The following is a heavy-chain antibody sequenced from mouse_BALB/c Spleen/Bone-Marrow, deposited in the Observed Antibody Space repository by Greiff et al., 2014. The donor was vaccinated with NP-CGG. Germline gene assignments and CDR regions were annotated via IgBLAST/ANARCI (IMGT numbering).Heavy chain of an antibody. CDR2: IRNKANGYTT. CDR1: GFTFTDYY. Sequence: EVQLVESGGGLVQPGGSLRLSCATSGFTFTDYYMNWVRQPPGKALEWLGFIRNKANGYTTEYSASVKSRFIISRDNSQNILYLQMNTLRVDDSATYYCARDKGRVFFDYWGQGTALTVSS. CDR3: ARDKGRVFFDY. J-gene: IGHJ2*01. V-gene: IGHV7-3*02.